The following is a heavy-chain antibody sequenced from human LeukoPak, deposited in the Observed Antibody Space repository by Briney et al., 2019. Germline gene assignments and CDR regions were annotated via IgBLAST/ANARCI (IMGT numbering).Heavy chain of an antibody. CDR2: TYYRSKWYN. Sequence: SQTLSLTCAISGDSVSSNSAAWNWIRQSPSRGLEWLGRTYYRSKWYNDYAVSVKSRITINSDTAKNQFSLQLNSVTPEDTAVYYCARGKIVGATTEDYYYGMDVWGQGTTVTVSS. CDR1: GDSVSSNSAA. J-gene: IGHJ6*02. V-gene: IGHV6-1*01. CDR3: ARGKIVGATTEDYYYGMDV. D-gene: IGHD1-26*01.